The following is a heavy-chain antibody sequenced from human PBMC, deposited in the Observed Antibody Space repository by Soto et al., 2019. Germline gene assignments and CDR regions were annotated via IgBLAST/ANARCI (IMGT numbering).Heavy chain of an antibody. D-gene: IGHD3-16*01. Sequence: SVKFSCKASGGTFSNHAIRWVRQAPGQGLEWMGGIVPMFGTSNYAQKFQGRVTTTADKSTNTAYMELSSLTSEDTAVYYCARGDDFDYYYGVDVWGQGTTVTVSS. CDR2: IVPMFGTS. V-gene: IGHV1-69*06. CDR3: ARGDDFDYYYGVDV. CDR1: GGTFSNHA. J-gene: IGHJ6*02.